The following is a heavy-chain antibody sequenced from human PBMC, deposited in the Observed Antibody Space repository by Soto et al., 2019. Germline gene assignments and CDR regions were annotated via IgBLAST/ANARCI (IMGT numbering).Heavy chain of an antibody. CDR2: INHISIT. CDR1: GGSFNGFY. V-gene: IGHV4-34*06. D-gene: IGHD5-12*01. CDR3: TRGYGENWHTPHY. J-gene: IGHJ4*02. Sequence: QVQVQQWGAGLVKPSETLSLTCAVDGGSFNGFYWSWIRQPPGKGLEWIGEINHISITHYKPSVKSRVRISVDTSENKLSLKLASVTAADTAVYYCTRGYGENWHTPHYWGQGTLVTVSS.